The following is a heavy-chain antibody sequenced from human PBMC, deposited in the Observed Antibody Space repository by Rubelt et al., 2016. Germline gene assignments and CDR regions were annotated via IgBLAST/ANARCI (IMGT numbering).Heavy chain of an antibody. CDR2: INWNGGST. J-gene: IGHJ4*02. CDR3: ARDSMVRGVITHFDY. D-gene: IGHD3-10*01. Sequence: PGKGLEWVSGINWNGGSTGYADSVKGRFTISRDNAKNSLYLQMNSLRAEDTALYYCARDSMVRGVITHFDYWGQGTLVTVSS. V-gene: IGHV3-20*03.